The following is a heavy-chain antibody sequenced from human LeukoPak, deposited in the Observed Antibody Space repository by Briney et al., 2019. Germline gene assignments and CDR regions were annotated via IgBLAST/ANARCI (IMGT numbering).Heavy chain of an antibody. CDR3: ARLGAMVRGVKGLDY. D-gene: IGHD3-10*01. CDR2: IYPGDSDT. V-gene: IGHV5-51*01. J-gene: IGHJ4*02. Sequence: GESLKIPCKGSGYSFTSYWIGWVRQMPGKGLEWMGIIYPGDSDTRYSPSFQGQVTISADKSISTAYLQWSSLKASNTAMYYCARLGAMVRGVKGLDYWGQGTLVTVSS. CDR1: GYSFTSYW.